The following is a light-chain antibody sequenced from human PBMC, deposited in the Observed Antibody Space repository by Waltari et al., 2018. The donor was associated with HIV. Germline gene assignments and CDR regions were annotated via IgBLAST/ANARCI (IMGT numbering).Light chain of an antibody. CDR2: GAS. J-gene: IGKJ4*02. V-gene: IGKV3-11*01. Sequence: EVVFTQSPATLSLSPGESANLPCRASQSAKTALAGYKQKPAQVPRLLSGGASKRATGLATRFGDTESGTDYTLTISSREPEDLVVYYCQHPSTWPRPFGGGTTVELK. CDR1: QSAKTA. CDR3: QHPSTWPRP.